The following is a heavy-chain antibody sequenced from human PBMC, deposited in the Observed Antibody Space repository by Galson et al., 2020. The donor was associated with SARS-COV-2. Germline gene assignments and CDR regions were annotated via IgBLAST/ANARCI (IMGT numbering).Heavy chain of an antibody. CDR1: GYTFIDYY. CDR2: IDPSSGTT. D-gene: IGHD5-18*01. CDR3: ASWGHSYGDGYYNGMDV. J-gene: IGHJ6*02. Sequence: GASVKVSCKASGYTFIDYYLHWVRQAPGQGLEWMGLIDPSSGTTNFAQKFRGRVTMTSDTSTSTFYMDLSSLRYEDTAVYYCASWGHSYGDGYYNGMDVWGQGTMVKVSS. V-gene: IGHV1-46*01.